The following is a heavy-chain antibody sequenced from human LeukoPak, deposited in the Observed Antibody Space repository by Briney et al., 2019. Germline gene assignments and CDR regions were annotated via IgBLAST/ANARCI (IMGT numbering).Heavy chain of an antibody. J-gene: IGHJ6*02. CDR1: GFTFSSYC. Sequence: GGSLRLSCAASGFTFSSYCMNCARQAPGEGLEWVDNIHHNGSVNYYVDSVKGRFTISRDNAKNSLYLEMGNLRAEDTAVYFCARGGGLDVWGQGATVTVSS. D-gene: IGHD3-16*01. CDR3: ARGGGLDV. CDR2: IHHNGSVN. V-gene: IGHV3-7*03.